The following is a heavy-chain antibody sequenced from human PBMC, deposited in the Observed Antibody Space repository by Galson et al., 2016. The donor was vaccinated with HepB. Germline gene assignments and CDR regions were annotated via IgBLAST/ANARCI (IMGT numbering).Heavy chain of an antibody. D-gene: IGHD6-13*01. CDR3: ARLRFSSSWYKDY. V-gene: IGHV3-48*04. J-gene: IGHJ4*02. CDR1: GFTFSSYS. Sequence: SLRLSCAASGFTFSSYSMSWVRQAPGRGLEWVSYISSSSSTIYYADSVKGRFTISRDNAKNSLFLQLNSLRAEDTAAYYCARLRFSSSWYKDYWGQGTLVTVSS. CDR2: ISSSSSTI.